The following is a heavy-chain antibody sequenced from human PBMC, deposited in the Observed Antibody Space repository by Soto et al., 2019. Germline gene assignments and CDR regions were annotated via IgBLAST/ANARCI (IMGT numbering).Heavy chain of an antibody. D-gene: IGHD3-3*01. J-gene: IGHJ3*02. V-gene: IGHV1-58*02. Sequence: SVKVSCKASGSTFTSSAMQWVRQARGQRLEWIGWIVVGSGNTNYAQKFQERVTITRDMSTSTAYMELSSLRSEDTAVYYCAAASYYDFWSGSDAFDIWGQGTMVTVSS. CDR2: IVVGSGNT. CDR1: GSTFTSSA. CDR3: AAASYYDFWSGSDAFDI.